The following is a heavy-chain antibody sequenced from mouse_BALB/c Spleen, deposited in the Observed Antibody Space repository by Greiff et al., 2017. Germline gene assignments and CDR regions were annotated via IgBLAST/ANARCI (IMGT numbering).Heavy chain of an antibody. D-gene: IGHD2-1*01. CDR1: GYTFTSYW. CDR2: IYPGDGDT. Sequence: QVQLQQSGAELARPGASVKLSCKASGYTFTSYWMQWVKQRPGQGLEWIGAIYPGDGDTRYTQKFKGKATLTADKSSSTAYMQLSSLASEDSAVYYCASGNYGKDAMDYWGQGTSVTVSS. J-gene: IGHJ4*01. V-gene: IGHV1-87*01. CDR3: ASGNYGKDAMDY.